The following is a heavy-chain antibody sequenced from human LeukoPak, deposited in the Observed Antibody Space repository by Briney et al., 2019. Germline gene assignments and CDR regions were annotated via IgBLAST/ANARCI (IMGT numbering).Heavy chain of an antibody. CDR1: GFTFGDYA. CDR3: TRDRGAYNLYDY. D-gene: IGHD1-1*01. Sequence: SGGSLRLSCTASGFTFGDYAMSWIRQAPGKGLEWVGFIRSKAYGETVDYAASVKGRFTISRDDSKAIAYLQMNSLKTEDTAVYHCTRDRGAYNLYDYWGQGTLVTVSS. CDR2: IRSKAYGETV. J-gene: IGHJ4*02. V-gene: IGHV3-49*03.